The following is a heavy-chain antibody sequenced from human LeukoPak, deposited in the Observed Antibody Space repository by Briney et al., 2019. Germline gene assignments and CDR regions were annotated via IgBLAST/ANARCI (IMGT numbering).Heavy chain of an antibody. CDR2: IYYSGST. CDR3: ARAPYCTNGVCRFDY. J-gene: IGHJ4*02. V-gene: IGHV4-39*01. CDR1: GGSISSRSYY. D-gene: IGHD2-8*01. Sequence: PSETLSLTCTVSGGSISSRSYYWGRIRQPPGKGLEWIGSIYYSGSTYYNPSLKSRVTISVDTSKNQFSLKLSSVTAADTAVYYCARAPYCTNGVCRFDYWGQGTLVTVSS.